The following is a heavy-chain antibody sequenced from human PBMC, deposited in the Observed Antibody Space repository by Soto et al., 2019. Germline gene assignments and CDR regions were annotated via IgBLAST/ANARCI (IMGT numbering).Heavy chain of an antibody. J-gene: IGHJ3*02. V-gene: IGHV3-21*01. D-gene: IGHD3-16*02. Sequence: EVQLVESGGGLVKPGGSLRLSCAASGFTFSSYSMNWVRQAPGKGLEWVSSISSSSSYIYYADSVKGRFTISRDNAKNALYLQMNSLRAEDTAVYYCARELRAGGGELSLQDAFDIWGQGTMVTVSS. CDR1: GFTFSSYS. CDR2: ISSSSSYI. CDR3: ARELRAGGGELSLQDAFDI.